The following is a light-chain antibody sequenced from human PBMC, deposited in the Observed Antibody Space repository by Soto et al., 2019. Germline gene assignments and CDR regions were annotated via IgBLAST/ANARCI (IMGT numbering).Light chain of an antibody. CDR1: QYIGTY. J-gene: IGKJ1*01. CDR2: YAS. V-gene: IGKV1-39*01. Sequence: DIQMTQSPATLSASVGDRVTITCRASQYIGTYFNSYQLKPGKAPKLLMSYASRLQSGVPSTFSGRGSGTDFTLTISRLQPGDFATYYCQQSFTIPWTFGQGTRVEIK. CDR3: QQSFTIPWT.